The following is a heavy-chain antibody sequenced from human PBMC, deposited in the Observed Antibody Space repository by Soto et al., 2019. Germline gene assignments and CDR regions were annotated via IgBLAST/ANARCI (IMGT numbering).Heavy chain of an antibody. J-gene: IGHJ4*02. CDR2: ISGSGGST. V-gene: IGHV3-23*01. D-gene: IGHD6-19*01. CDR3: ARRTSGWYLDY. CDR1: GFTFSSYA. Sequence: EVQLLESGGGLVQPGGSLRLSGAASGFTFSSYAMSWVRQAPGKGVEWVSVISGSGGSTYYADPVKGRFTISRDNSKNTLYLQMNSLSAEDTAVYYCARRTSGWYLDYWGQGTLVTVSS.